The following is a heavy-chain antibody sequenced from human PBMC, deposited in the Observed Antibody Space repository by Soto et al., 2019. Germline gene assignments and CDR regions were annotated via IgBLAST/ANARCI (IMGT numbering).Heavy chain of an antibody. CDR2: INHTGGT. V-gene: IGHV4-34*01. CDR3: APSIMVFGWLIPSIAS. Sequence: PSETLSLTCAVYGGSVNGYYWNWIRQPPGKGLEWIGEINHTGGTHYNPSLKSRVTMSVDTSKNQFSLRLSSVTAAETAIYYCAPSIMVFGWLIPSIASWGQGTQVTVSS. D-gene: IGHD2-8*01. CDR1: GGSVNGYY. J-gene: IGHJ5*01.